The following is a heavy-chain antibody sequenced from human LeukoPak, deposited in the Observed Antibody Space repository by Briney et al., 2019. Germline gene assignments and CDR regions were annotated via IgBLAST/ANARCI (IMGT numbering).Heavy chain of an antibody. CDR3: TRGLWYSGSYWNYYYYYMDV. CDR1: GFTFGDYA. CDR2: IRSKAYGGTT. J-gene: IGHJ6*03. V-gene: IGHV3-49*04. Sequence: GALRLSCTASGFTFGDYAMSWVRQAPGKGLEWVGFIRSKAYGGTTEYAASVKGRFTISRDDSKSIAYLQMNSLKTEDTAVYYCTRGLWYSGSYWNYYYYYMDVWGKGTTVTISS. D-gene: IGHD1-26*01.